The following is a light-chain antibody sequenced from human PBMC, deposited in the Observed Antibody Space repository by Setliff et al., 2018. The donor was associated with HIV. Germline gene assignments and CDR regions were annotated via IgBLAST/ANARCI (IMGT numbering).Light chain of an antibody. J-gene: IGLJ1*01. CDR1: SGDVGGYNY. V-gene: IGLV2-14*01. CDR2: EVT. Sequence: QSVMAQPASVSGSPGQSITISCTGTSGDVGGYNYVSWYQLLPGKAPKVLIYEVTNRPSGISDRFSGSKSGNTASLTISGLQAEDEADYYCSSYRGTLEEVFGTGTKVTV. CDR3: SSYRGTLEEV.